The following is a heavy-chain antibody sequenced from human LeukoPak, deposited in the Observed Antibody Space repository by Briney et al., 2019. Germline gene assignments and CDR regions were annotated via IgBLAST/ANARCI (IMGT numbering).Heavy chain of an antibody. D-gene: IGHD6-13*01. J-gene: IGHJ4*02. CDR2: ISSSTSRI. CDR3: AGDSSWHVPVPENPVAFDY. Sequence: GGSLRLSCAASGFNFSDYYMNWIRQAPGKGLEWVSYISSSTSRIYYADSVKGRFTISRDNAKNSLYLQMNSLRAEDTAVYYCAGDSSWHVPVPENPVAFDYWGQGTLVTVSS. CDR1: GFNFSDYY. V-gene: IGHV3-11*04.